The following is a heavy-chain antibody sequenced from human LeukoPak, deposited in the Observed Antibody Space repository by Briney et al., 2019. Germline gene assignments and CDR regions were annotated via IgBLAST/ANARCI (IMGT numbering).Heavy chain of an antibody. V-gene: IGHV1-8*03. CDR1: GYTFTSYD. CDR3: ARGARYFDWLLFDY. D-gene: IGHD3-9*01. J-gene: IGHJ4*02. Sequence: ASVKVSCKASGYTFTSYDINWVRQATGQGLEWRGWMNPNSGNTGYAQKFQGRVTITADESTSTAYMELSSLRSEDTAVYYCARGARYFDWLLFDYWGQGTLVTVSS. CDR2: MNPNSGNT.